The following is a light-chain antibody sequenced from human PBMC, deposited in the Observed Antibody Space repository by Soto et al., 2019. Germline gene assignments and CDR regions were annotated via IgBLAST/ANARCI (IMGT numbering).Light chain of an antibody. Sequence: DIHITKSPSSLSSSLVYRVTITCRASQSISSYLNWYQQKPGKAPKLLIYAASSLQSGVPSRFSGSGSGTDFTLTISSLQPEDFATYYCQQSYSTRWTFGQGTKVDI. CDR3: QQSYSTRWT. CDR2: AAS. J-gene: IGKJ1*01. V-gene: IGKV1-39*01. CDR1: QSISSY.